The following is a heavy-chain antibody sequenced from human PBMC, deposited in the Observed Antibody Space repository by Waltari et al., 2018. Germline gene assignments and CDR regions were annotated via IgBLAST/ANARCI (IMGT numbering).Heavy chain of an antibody. D-gene: IGHD6-6*01. CDR3: ARDSDSSLPKQDYYYGMDV. CDR1: GGSISRGSYY. J-gene: IGHJ6*02. V-gene: IGHV4-61*09. CDR2: IYTSGST. Sequence: QVQLQESGPGLVKPSQTLSLTCTVSGGSISRGSYYWSWLRQPAGKGLEWIGYIYTSGSTNYNPSLKSRVTISVDTSKNQFSLKLSSVTAADTAVYYCARDSDSSLPKQDYYYGMDVWGQGTTVTVSS.